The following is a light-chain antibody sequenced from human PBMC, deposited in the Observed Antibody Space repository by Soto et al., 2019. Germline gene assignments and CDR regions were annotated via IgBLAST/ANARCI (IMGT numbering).Light chain of an antibody. V-gene: IGLV2-14*01. CDR3: SSYTAINTAV. CDR1: SSDVGAYNY. J-gene: IGLJ3*02. Sequence: QSALTQPASVSGSPGQSISISCTGSSSDVGAYNYVAWYQQKPGKAPKLLIYEVDNRPSGISHRFSGSKSGNTASLTISGLQTEDEADYYCSSYTAINTAVFGGGTMLTVL. CDR2: EVD.